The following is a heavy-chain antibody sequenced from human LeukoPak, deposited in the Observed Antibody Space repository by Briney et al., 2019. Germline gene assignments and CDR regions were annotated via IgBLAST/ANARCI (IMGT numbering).Heavy chain of an antibody. Sequence: GASVKVSCKASGGTFSSYAISWVRQAPGQGLEWMGRIIPILGIANYAQKFQCRVTITADKSTSTAYMELSSLRSEDTAVYYCARRLAVAGPRDAFDIWGQGTMVTVSS. CDR3: ARRLAVAGPRDAFDI. J-gene: IGHJ3*02. V-gene: IGHV1-69*04. D-gene: IGHD6-19*01. CDR1: GGTFSSYA. CDR2: IIPILGIA.